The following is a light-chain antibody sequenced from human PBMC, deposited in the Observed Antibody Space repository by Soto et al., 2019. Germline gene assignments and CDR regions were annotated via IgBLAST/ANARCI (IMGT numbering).Light chain of an antibody. CDR3: QQLNSYPIT. Sequence: DIQLTQSPSFLSASVGDRVTITCRASQGIRSYLAWYQQKSGKAPKLLIYAGSTLQSGVPSRFSGSGSGTEFTLTISSLQPEDFATYYCQQLNSYPITFGLGTRLDIK. CDR2: AGS. J-gene: IGKJ5*01. V-gene: IGKV1-9*01. CDR1: QGIRSY.